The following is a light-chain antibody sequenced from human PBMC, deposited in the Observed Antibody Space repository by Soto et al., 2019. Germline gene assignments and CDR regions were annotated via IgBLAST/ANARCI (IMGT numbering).Light chain of an antibody. CDR3: GTWDSSLRGGV. CDR1: SSNIGSNY. V-gene: IGLV1-51*01. CDR2: DNN. Sequence: QSVLTQPPSVSAAPGQKVTISCSGSSSNIGSNYVSWYQQLPGSAPKLLIYDNNERPSGIPVRFSGSKSGTSATLDITGLQTGDEADYYCGTWDSSLRGGVFGGGTKLTVL. J-gene: IGLJ2*01.